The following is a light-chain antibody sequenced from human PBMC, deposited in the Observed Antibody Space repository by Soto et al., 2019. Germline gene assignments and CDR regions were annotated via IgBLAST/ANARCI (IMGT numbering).Light chain of an antibody. V-gene: IGKV1-5*01. J-gene: IGKJ1*01. CDR3: QQYNSYSRT. Sequence: DIQMTQSPSTLSASVGDRVTITCRASQSISSWLAWYQQKPGKAPKLLIYDASSLESGVPSRFSGSGSGTEFTLTISSLQPDEFATYYGQQYNSYSRTFGQGTKVDIK. CDR2: DAS. CDR1: QSISSW.